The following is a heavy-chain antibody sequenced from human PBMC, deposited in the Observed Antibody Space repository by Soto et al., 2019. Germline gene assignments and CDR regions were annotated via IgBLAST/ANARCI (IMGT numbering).Heavy chain of an antibody. Sequence: EVQLLESGGGLVQPGGSLRLSCAASGFTFSSYAMSWVRQAPGEGLEWVSVINHSGGSTVYADSVKGRFTMSRDNSKNTLFLQMNSLRAEDTAVYYCASSADGDYGESYFDYWGQGTLVTVSS. CDR3: ASSADGDYGESYFDY. CDR2: INHSGGST. J-gene: IGHJ4*02. V-gene: IGHV3-23*01. D-gene: IGHD4-17*01. CDR1: GFTFSSYA.